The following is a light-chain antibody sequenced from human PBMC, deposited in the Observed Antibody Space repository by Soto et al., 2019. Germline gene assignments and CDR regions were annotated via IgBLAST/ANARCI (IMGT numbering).Light chain of an antibody. CDR3: QHGET. Sequence: DIQMTQSPSTLSASVGERVTITCRASQSISSWLAWYQQKPGKAPKLLIYKASSLESGVRSRFSGSGSGTEFTLTISSLHPDDFATYYCQHGETFGQGTRVEIK. CDR2: KAS. J-gene: IGKJ1*01. CDR1: QSISSW. V-gene: IGKV1-5*03.